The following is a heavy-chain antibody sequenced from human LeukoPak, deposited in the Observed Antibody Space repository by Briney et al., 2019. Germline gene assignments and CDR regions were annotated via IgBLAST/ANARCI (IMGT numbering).Heavy chain of an antibody. Sequence: SVKGRFTISRDNAKNSLYLQMNSVRAEDTAVYYCARVSGWSYYFDYWGQGTLVTVSS. V-gene: IGHV3-48*01. D-gene: IGHD6-19*01. J-gene: IGHJ4*02. CDR3: ARVSGWSYYFDY.